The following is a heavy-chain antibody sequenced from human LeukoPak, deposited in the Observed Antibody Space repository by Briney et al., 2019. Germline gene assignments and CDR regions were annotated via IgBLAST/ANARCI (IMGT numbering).Heavy chain of an antibody. J-gene: IGHJ4*02. V-gene: IGHV4-4*02. D-gene: IGHD1-26*01. CDR3: TRDTISGSYRSYYFDY. CDR1: GGSISSSNW. CDR2: IYHSGST. Sequence: SGTLSLTCAVSGGSISSSNWWSWVRQPPGKGLEWIGEIYHSGSTNYNPSLKSRVTISVDKSKNQFSLKLSSVTAADTAVYYCTRDTISGSYRSYYFDYWGQGTLVTVSS.